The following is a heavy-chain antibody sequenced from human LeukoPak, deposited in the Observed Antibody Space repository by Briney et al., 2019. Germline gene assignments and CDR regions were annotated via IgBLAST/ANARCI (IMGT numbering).Heavy chain of an antibody. Sequence: GASVKVSCKASGYTFTNYGISWVRQPPGQGLEWMGWINAYNGNTNYAQKLQGRVTMTTDTSTSTAYMELWSLRSDDTAVYYCVAIVGATYYDFWSGYYLFDYWGQGTLVTVSS. J-gene: IGHJ4*02. D-gene: IGHD3-3*01. CDR2: INAYNGNT. V-gene: IGHV1-18*01. CDR1: GYTFTNYG. CDR3: VAIVGATYYDFWSGYYLFDY.